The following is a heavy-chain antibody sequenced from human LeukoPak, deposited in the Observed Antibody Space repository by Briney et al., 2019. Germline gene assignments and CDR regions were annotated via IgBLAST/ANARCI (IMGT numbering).Heavy chain of an antibody. Sequence: PSETLSLTCTVSGYSISSGYYWGWIRQPPGKGLEWTGSIDHSGSTYYNPSLKSRITIPVDTSKNQFSLKLSSVTAADTAVYYCARGGYYGSGSYYNPAVPKYNRFDPWGQGTLVTVSS. CDR2: IDHSGST. CDR1: GYSISSGYY. CDR3: ARGGYYGSGSYYNPAVPKYNRFDP. V-gene: IGHV4-38-2*02. J-gene: IGHJ5*02. D-gene: IGHD3-10*01.